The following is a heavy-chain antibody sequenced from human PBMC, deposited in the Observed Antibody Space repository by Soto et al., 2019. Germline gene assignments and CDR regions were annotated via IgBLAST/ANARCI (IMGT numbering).Heavy chain of an antibody. V-gene: IGHV4-30-4*01. CDR1: GASITSRDYY. D-gene: IGHD6-13*01. CDR3: ARPKAPLYSSSWYWFDP. J-gene: IGHJ5*02. CDR2: IYYSGNT. Sequence: SEILSLTCSVSGASITSRDYYWNWIRQPPGRGLEWIGSIYYSGNTYYKTSLKSRLSISTDTSKNQFSLKLNFVTAADTAVYYCARPKAPLYSSSWYWFDPWGQGTLVTVSS.